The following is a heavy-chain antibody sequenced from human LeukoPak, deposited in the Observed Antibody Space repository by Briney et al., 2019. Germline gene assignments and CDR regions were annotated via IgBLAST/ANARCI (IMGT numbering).Heavy chain of an antibody. CDR2: ISYDGSNK. CDR3: ARVEPGIQLSY. CDR1: GSTFSSYA. Sequence: GGSLRLSCAASGSTFSSYAMHWVRQAPGKGLEWVAVISYDGSNKYYADSVKGRFTISRDNSKNTLYLQMNSLRAEDTAVYYCARVEPGIQLSYWGQGTLVTVSS. D-gene: IGHD5-18*01. J-gene: IGHJ4*02. V-gene: IGHV3-30-3*01.